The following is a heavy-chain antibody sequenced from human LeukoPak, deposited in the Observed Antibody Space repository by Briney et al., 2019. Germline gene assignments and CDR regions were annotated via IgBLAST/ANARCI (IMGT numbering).Heavy chain of an antibody. CDR3: AGHRCLGRYFDCGPFDS. Sequence: PSETLSLTCTVSGGSISSNNYYWGWIRQPPGKGLEWLGTIYYSGTTYYSPTLLSRGTLSVDMSKNQFSLKLYSVTAADTAVYYCAGHRCLGRYFDCGPFDSWGQGTPVTVSS. V-gene: IGHV4-39*01. J-gene: IGHJ4*02. D-gene: IGHD3-9*01. CDR2: IYYSGTT. CDR1: GGSISSNNYY.